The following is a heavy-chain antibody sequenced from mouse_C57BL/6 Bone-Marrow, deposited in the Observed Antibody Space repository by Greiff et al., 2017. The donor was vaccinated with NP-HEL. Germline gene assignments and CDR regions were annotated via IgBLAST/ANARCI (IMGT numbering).Heavy chain of an antibody. CDR3: ARHPFITTVVARGWFAY. J-gene: IGHJ3*01. CDR2: ISGGGGNT. D-gene: IGHD1-1*01. CDR1: GFTFSSYT. V-gene: IGHV5-9*01. Sequence: EVMLVESGGGLVKPGGSLKLSCAASGFTFSSYTMSWVRQTPEKRLEWVATISGGGGNTYYPDSVKGRFTISRDNAKNTLYLQMSSLRSEDTALYYCARHPFITTVVARGWFAYWGQGTLVTVSA.